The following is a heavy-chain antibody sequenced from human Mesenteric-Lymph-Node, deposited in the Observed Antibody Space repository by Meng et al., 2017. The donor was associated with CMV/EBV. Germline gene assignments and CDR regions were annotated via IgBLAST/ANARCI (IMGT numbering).Heavy chain of an antibody. V-gene: IGHV1-2*02. Sequence: KVSCRASGYPFPVYYTHWVRQAPGQGLEWMGWINPYHGAINYAQKFRGRLTMTWETSINTAYMELKPLTSDDTAVYYWSGESGYSYGPWGQGTLVTVSS. D-gene: IGHD5-18*01. CDR1: GYPFPVYY. CDR2: INPYHGAI. J-gene: IGHJ5*02. CDR3: SGESGYSYGP.